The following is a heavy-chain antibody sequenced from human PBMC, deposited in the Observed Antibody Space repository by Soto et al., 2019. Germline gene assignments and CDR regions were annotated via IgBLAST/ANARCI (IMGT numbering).Heavy chain of an antibody. Sequence: PGGSLRLSCAATGFTFSSYAMSWVRQAPGKGLEWVSAISGSGGSTYYADSVKGRFTISRDNSKNTLYPQMNSLRAEDTAVYYCARALVPAAMEYNWFDPWGQGTLVTVSS. D-gene: IGHD2-2*01. CDR2: ISGSGGST. CDR3: ARALVPAAMEYNWFDP. CDR1: GFTFSSYA. J-gene: IGHJ5*02. V-gene: IGHV3-23*01.